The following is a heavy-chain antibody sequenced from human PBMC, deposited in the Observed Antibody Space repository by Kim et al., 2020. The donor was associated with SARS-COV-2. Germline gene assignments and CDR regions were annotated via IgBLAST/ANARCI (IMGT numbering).Heavy chain of an antibody. CDR3: ARHFNYYGSGRSYYYYGMDV. CDR2: IYPGDSDT. CDR1: GYSFTSYW. V-gene: IGHV5-51*01. J-gene: IGHJ6*02. Sequence: GESLKISCKGSGYSFTSYWIGWVRQMPGKGLEWMGIIYPGDSDTRYSPSFQGQVTISADKSISTAYLQWSSLKASDTAMYYCARHFNYYGSGRSYYYYGMDVWGQGTTVTVSS. D-gene: IGHD3-10*01.